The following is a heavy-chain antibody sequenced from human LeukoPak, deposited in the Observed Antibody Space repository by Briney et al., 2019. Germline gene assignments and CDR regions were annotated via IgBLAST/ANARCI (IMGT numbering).Heavy chain of an antibody. V-gene: IGHV4-61*02. CDR3: ARENTAKVTIDY. Sequence: PSQTLSLTCTVSGGSISSGSDFWSWIRQPAGKGLEWIGRIYTSGSTNYNPSLKSRVTISVDTSKTQFSLKLSSVTAADTAVYYCARENTAKVTIDYWGQGTLVNVSS. D-gene: IGHD5-18*01. CDR2: IYTSGST. J-gene: IGHJ4*02. CDR1: GGSISSGSDF.